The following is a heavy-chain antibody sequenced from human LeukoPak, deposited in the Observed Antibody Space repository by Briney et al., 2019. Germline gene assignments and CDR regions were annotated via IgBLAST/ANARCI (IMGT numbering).Heavy chain of an antibody. CDR2: IKQDGSEK. V-gene: IGHV3-7*01. D-gene: IGHD3-16*02. CDR3: ARDEMITFGGVIVESPIDY. Sequence: GGSLRLSCAAPGFTFSSYWMSWVRQAPGKGLEWVANIKQDGSEKYYVDSVKGRFTISRDNAKNSLYLQMNSLRAEDTAVYYCARDEMITFGGVIVESPIDYWGQGTLVTVSS. J-gene: IGHJ4*02. CDR1: GFTFSSYW.